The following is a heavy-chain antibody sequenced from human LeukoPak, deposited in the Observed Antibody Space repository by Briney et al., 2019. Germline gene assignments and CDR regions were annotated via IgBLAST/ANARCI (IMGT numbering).Heavy chain of an antibody. CDR1: GFTFTSYS. D-gene: IGHD3-10*01. J-gene: IGHJ6*02. Sequence: GGSLRLSCAASGFTFTSYSMNWVRQAPGKGLEWVTSISVKSDYIYYGESMKGRFTVSRDNAKNSLYLQLNSLRAEDTAVYYCARGPMVREMYYYYGMDVWGQGTTVTVSS. CDR3: ARGPMVREMYYYYGMDV. CDR2: ISVKSDYI. V-gene: IGHV3-21*04.